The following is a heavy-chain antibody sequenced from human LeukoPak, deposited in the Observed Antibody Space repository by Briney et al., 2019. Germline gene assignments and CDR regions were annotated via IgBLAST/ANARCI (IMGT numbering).Heavy chain of an antibody. D-gene: IGHD6-13*01. J-gene: IGHJ5*02. Sequence: GRSLRLSRAASGFTFSSYAMHWVRQAPGKGLEWVAVTSYDGSNKYYADSVKGRFTISRDNSKNTLYLQMNSLRAEDTAVYYCASSSRRSAKKVYNWFDPWGQGTLVIVSS. CDR2: TSYDGSNK. V-gene: IGHV3-30*04. CDR1: GFTFSSYA. CDR3: ASSSRRSAKKVYNWFDP.